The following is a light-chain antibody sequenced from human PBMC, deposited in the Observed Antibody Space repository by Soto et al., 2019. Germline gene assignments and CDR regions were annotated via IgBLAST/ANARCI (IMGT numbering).Light chain of an antibody. CDR3: QQLNSYPLT. Sequence: DIQLTQSPSFLSASVGDRVTITCRASQGISSDLAWYQQKPGKAPKLLSYAASTLQSGVPSRFSGSGSGTEFTLTISSLQPEDFATYYCQQLNSYPLTFGPGTKVDIK. CDR1: QGISSD. V-gene: IGKV1-9*01. CDR2: AAS. J-gene: IGKJ3*01.